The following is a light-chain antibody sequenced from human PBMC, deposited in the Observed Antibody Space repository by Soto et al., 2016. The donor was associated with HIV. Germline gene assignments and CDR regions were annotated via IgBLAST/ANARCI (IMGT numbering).Light chain of an antibody. CDR2: AAS. CDR3: QQNYSFVT. Sequence: DIQMTQSPSSLSASVGDRVTITCRASQTMNTKLNWYQQRPGKAPKLLIYAASTLQSGVPSRFSGSGSGTDFTLTINSLQPEDFATYFCQQNYSFVTFGGGTKVEI. J-gene: IGKJ4*01. V-gene: IGKV1-39*01. CDR1: QTMNTK.